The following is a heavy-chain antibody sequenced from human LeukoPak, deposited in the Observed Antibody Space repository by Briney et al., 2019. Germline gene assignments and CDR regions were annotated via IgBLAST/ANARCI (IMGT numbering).Heavy chain of an antibody. J-gene: IGHJ4*02. Sequence: PGGSLRLSCAASGFTFSSYAMHWVRQAPGKGLEWEAVISYDGSNKYYADSVKGRFTISRDNSKNTLYLQMNSLRAEDTAVYFCARGELPYYYGSGSYQGLGNWGQGTLVTVSS. CDR2: ISYDGSNK. V-gene: IGHV3-30-3*01. CDR1: GFTFSSYA. D-gene: IGHD3-10*01. CDR3: ARGELPYYYGSGSYQGLGN.